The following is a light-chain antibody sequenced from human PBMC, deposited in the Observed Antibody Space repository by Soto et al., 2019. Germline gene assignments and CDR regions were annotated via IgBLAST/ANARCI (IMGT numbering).Light chain of an antibody. CDR3: QQYNNWPPT. Sequence: EIVMTHSPATLSVSPGERATLSCRASQSVSSNLAWYQQKPGQAPRLLIYGASTRATGIPARFSGSGSGTEFTLTISSLQSEDFAVYYCQQYNNWPPTLGQGTKLEIK. CDR1: QSVSSN. V-gene: IGKV3-15*01. CDR2: GAS. J-gene: IGKJ2*01.